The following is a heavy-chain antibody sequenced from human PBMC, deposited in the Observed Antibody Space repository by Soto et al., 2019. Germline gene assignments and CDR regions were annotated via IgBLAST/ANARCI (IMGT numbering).Heavy chain of an antibody. J-gene: IGHJ4*02. CDR3: ATDSGYDLGY. CDR1: GFSFSTYG. D-gene: IGHD5-12*01. V-gene: IGHV3-33*01. CDR2: IWEDGSVK. Sequence: PGGSLRLSCAASGFSFSTYGMQWVLQDPGKGRESVAVIWEDGSVKYYADCVKGRFTISGDNSKNTLCLQMNSLRAEDTAVYYCATDSGYDLGYWGQGTLVTVSS.